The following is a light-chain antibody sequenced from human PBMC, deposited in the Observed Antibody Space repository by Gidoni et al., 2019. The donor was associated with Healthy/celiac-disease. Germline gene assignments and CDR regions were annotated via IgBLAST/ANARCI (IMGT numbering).Light chain of an antibody. CDR2: DAS. Sequence: DIQMTQSPSSLSASVGDRVTITCQASQDISNYLNWYQQKPGKAPKLLIYDASNLETGVPSRFSGSGSGTDFTCTISSLQPEDIATYYCQQYDNPVFTFGPGTKVDIK. V-gene: IGKV1-33*01. CDR3: QQYDNPVFT. CDR1: QDISNY. J-gene: IGKJ3*01.